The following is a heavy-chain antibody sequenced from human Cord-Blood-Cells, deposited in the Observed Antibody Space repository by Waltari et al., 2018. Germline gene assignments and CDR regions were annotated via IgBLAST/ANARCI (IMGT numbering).Heavy chain of an antibody. CDR1: GGSLSRCSYY. CDR2: IYTSGST. D-gene: IGHD6-13*01. V-gene: IGHV4-61*09. J-gene: IGHJ5*02. Sequence: QVQLQESGPGLVKPSQTLSLPCTVSGGSLSRCSYYLSWIRQPAGKGREWIGYIYTSGSTNYNPSLKSRVTISVDTSKNQFSLKLSSVTAADTAVYYCARTKYSSSWYWFDPWGQGTLVTVSS. CDR3: ARTKYSSSWYWFDP.